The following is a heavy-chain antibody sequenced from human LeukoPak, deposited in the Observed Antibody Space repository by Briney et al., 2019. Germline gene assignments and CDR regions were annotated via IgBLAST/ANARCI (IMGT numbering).Heavy chain of an antibody. CDR1: GGTFTNYA. CDR2: IIPFLGTA. D-gene: IGHD4-11*01. Sequence: ASVKVSCKASGGTFTNYAFSWVRQAPGQGLEWMGGIIPFLGTANYAPKFQGRVTITAHESTSTAYMDLSGLRSEDTGVYYCAREVRAFDYWGQGTLVTVSS. CDR3: AREVRAFDY. J-gene: IGHJ4*02. V-gene: IGHV1-69*13.